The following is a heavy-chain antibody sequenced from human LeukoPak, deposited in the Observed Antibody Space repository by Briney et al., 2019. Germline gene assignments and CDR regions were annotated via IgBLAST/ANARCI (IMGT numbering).Heavy chain of an antibody. CDR3: AILVFSVQPFDY. V-gene: IGHV1-3*01. Sequence: ASVKVSCKASGYTFTSYAMHWVRQAPGQRLEWMGWINAGNGNTKYSQKFQGRVTITRDTSASTAYMELSSLRSVDTAVYYCAILVFSVQPFDYWGQGTLVTVSS. J-gene: IGHJ4*02. CDR1: GYTFTSYA. D-gene: IGHD5-18*01. CDR2: INAGNGNT.